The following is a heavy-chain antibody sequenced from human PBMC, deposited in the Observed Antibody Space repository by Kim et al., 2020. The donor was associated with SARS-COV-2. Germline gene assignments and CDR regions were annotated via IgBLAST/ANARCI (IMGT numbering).Heavy chain of an antibody. CDR2: IIPIFGTA. CDR1: GGTFSSYA. Sequence: SVKVSCKASGGTFSSYAISWVRQAPGQGLEWMGGIIPIFGTANYAQKFQGRVTITADESTSTAYMELSSLRSEDTAVYYCVRTMSRWLQPFYYFDYWGQGTLVTVSS. J-gene: IGHJ4*02. D-gene: IGHD5-12*01. CDR3: VRTMSRWLQPFYYFDY. V-gene: IGHV1-69*13.